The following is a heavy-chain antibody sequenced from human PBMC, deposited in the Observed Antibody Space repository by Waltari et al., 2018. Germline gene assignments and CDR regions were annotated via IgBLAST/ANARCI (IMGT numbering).Heavy chain of an antibody. CDR2: ISSSGSTI. D-gene: IGHD1-7*01. CDR1: GFTFSSYE. Sequence: EVQLVESGGGLVQPGGSLRLSCAASGFTFSSYEMNWVRQAPGKGLEWVSYISSSGSTIYYADSVKGRFTISRDNAKNSLYLQMNSLRAEDTAVYYCARFPRELSYYYGMDVWGQGTTVTVSS. J-gene: IGHJ6*02. V-gene: IGHV3-48*03. CDR3: ARFPRELSYYYGMDV.